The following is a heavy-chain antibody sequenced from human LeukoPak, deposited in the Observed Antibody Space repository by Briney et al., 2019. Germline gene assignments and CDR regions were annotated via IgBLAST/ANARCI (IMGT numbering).Heavy chain of an antibody. CDR1: GFTFYMYA. CDR3: AKDRPNFHENSGHYYRRDGDS. J-gene: IGHJ5*01. V-gene: IGHV3-23*01. CDR2: MCGTAGCT. D-gene: IGHD3-22*01. Sequence: GGSLRLSFQASGFTFYMYAMSWVRQAPGKGLEWVASMCGTAGCTFYPDSVKGRFTISRDNSKNVLYLRMNSLTAEDTAIYYCAKDRPNFHENSGHYYRRDGDSWGQGTLVTVSS.